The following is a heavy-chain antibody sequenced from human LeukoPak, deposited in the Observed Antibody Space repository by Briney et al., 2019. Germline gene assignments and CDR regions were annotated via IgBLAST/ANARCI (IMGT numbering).Heavy chain of an antibody. V-gene: IGHV3-23*01. Sequence: PGGSLRLSCAASGFTFSGYAMSWVRQAPGKGLEGVSAISGSGGSTYYADSVKGRFTISRDNSKNTLYLQMNSLRAEDTAVYYCAKCSSSYGSGSYYDYWGQGTPVTVSS. CDR2: ISGSGGST. J-gene: IGHJ4*02. CDR1: GFTFSGYA. D-gene: IGHD3-10*01. CDR3: AKCSSSYGSGSYYDY.